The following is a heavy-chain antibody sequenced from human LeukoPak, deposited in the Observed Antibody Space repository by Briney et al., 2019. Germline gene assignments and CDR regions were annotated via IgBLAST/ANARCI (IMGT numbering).Heavy chain of an antibody. V-gene: IGHV1-18*01. CDR2: ISAYNGNT. D-gene: IGHD5-18*01. CDR1: GYTFTSYG. CDR3: ARDLSFTAIPYYIDY. J-gene: IGHJ4*02. Sequence: GASVKVSCKASGYTFTSYGISWVRQAPGQGLEWMGWISAYNGNTNYAQKLQGRVTMTTDTSTSTAYMELRSLRSDDTAVYYCARDLSFTAIPYYIDYWGQGTLVTVSS.